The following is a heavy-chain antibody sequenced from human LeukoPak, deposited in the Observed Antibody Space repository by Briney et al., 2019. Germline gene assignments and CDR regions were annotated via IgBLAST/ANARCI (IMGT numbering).Heavy chain of an antibody. D-gene: IGHD4-17*01. CDR2: IYYSGST. J-gene: IGHJ6*03. V-gene: IGHV4-38-2*02. Sequence: SETLSLTCIVSGYSISSAYYWDWIRQPPGKGLEWIGTIYYSGSTYYNPSLKSRVTISADTSKNQFSLNLNSVTAADTAVYYCARGRDDYGDYEASFYYYYMDVWGKGTTVTVSS. CDR1: GYSISSAYY. CDR3: ARGRDDYGDYEASFYYYYMDV.